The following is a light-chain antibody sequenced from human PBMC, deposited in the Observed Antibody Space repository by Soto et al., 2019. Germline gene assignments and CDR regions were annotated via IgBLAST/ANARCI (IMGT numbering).Light chain of an antibody. CDR1: SSDIGAYNY. CDR2: EVS. V-gene: IGLV2-14*01. CDR3: SSFTSTITLV. Sequence: QSALTQPASVSGSPGQSIAISCTGTSSDIGAYNYVSWYQHHPVKAPKLMIYEVSNRPSGVSKRFSGSKSGNTASLTISGLQADDEADYNCSSFTSTITLVFRGGTKVTV. J-gene: IGLJ2*01.